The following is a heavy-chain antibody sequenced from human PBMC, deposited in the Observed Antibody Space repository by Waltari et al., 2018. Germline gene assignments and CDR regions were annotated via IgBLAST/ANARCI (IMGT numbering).Heavy chain of an antibody. CDR2: IDSSGST. Sequence: QVQLHQWGAGLLKPSETLSLTCGVSGGSFSDYYWSWIRQSPGKGLEWIGEIDSSGSTDYNPSLKSRVIISVDTSKNQFSLKLTSVTAADTAVYFCTRATGYRSLPIRHWGQGSLVTVSS. CDR1: GGSFSDYY. CDR3: TRATGYRSLPIRH. V-gene: IGHV4-34*01. J-gene: IGHJ4*02. D-gene: IGHD2-15*01.